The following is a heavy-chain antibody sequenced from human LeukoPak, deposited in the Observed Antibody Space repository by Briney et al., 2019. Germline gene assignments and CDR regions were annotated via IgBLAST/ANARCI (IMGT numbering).Heavy chain of an antibody. Sequence: SVKVSCKASGGTSSSYAISWVRQAPGQGLEWMGRIIPILGIANYAQKFQGRVTITADKSTSTAYMELSSLRSEDTAVYYCATDRHLGDSGYDPPVGFDYWGQGTLVTVSS. D-gene: IGHD5-12*01. CDR3: ATDRHLGDSGYDPPVGFDY. V-gene: IGHV1-69*04. CDR2: IIPILGIA. J-gene: IGHJ4*02. CDR1: GGTSSSYA.